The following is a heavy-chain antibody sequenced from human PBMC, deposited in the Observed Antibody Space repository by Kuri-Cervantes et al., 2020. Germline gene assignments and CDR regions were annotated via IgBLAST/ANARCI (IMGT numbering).Heavy chain of an antibody. J-gene: IGHJ3*02. D-gene: IGHD1-14*01. V-gene: IGHV3-23*01. CDR3: ATFNNRDAFNR. Sequence: GESLKISCAASGFTFSSYAMSWVRQAPGKGLEWVSAISGSGGSTYYADSVKGRFTISRDNSKNTLYLQMNSLKTEDTAVYYCATFNNRDAFNRWGQGTMVTVSS. CDR1: GFTFSSYA. CDR2: ISGSGGST.